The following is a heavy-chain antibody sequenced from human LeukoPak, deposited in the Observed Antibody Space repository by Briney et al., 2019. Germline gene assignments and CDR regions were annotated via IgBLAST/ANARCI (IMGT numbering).Heavy chain of an antibody. J-gene: IGHJ5*02. V-gene: IGHV3-74*01. CDR2: INSNGRST. Sequence: GGSLRLSCAASGFTFSSEWMHWVRQAPGRGLVWISHINSNGRSTNYGDSVKGRFTVSRDNAKNTLYLQMNSLRAEDTAVHYCARDLPRTSGPWGQGTLVTVSS. CDR1: GFTFSSEW. D-gene: IGHD3-10*01. CDR3: ARDLPRTSGP.